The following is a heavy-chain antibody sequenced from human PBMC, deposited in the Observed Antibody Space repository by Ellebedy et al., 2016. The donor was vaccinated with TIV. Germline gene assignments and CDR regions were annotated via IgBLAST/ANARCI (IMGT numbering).Heavy chain of an antibody. Sequence: GESLKISCAASGFSFSNYWMSWVRQAPGKGLEWVANIKQDGSDKNYVDSVKGRFTISRDNAKSSLYLQVNSLTADDTAVYYCARLGDGYNSDLWDYWGQGTLVTVSS. CDR1: GFSFSNYW. CDR2: IKQDGSDK. J-gene: IGHJ4*02. D-gene: IGHD5-24*01. CDR3: ARLGDGYNSDLWDY. V-gene: IGHV3-7*01.